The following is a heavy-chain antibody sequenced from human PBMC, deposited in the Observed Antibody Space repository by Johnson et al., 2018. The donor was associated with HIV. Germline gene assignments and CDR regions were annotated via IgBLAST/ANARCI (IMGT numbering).Heavy chain of an antibody. CDR3: ARGFDAFDI. CDR1: GFTFSSYA. Sequence: VHLVESAGGLVQPGGSLRLSCAASGFTFSSYAMSWVRQAPGKGLEWVSAISGSGGSTYYADSVKGRFTISRDNAKNSLYLQMNSLRAEDTAVYYCARGFDAFDIWGQGTMVTVSS. CDR2: ISGSGGST. J-gene: IGHJ3*02. V-gene: IGHV3-23*04.